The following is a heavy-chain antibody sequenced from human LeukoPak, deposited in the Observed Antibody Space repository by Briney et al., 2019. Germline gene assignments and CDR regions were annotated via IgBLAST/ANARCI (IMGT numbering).Heavy chain of an antibody. J-gene: IGHJ4*02. CDR3: AIASGYSSSWYDY. Sequence: ASVKVSCKASGYTFTGYHMHWVRQAPGQGLEWMGWINPNSGGTNYAQKFQGRVTMTRDTSISTAYMELSRLRSDDTAVYYCAIASGYSSSWYDYWGQGTLVTVSS. V-gene: IGHV1-2*02. CDR2: INPNSGGT. D-gene: IGHD6-13*01. CDR1: GYTFTGYH.